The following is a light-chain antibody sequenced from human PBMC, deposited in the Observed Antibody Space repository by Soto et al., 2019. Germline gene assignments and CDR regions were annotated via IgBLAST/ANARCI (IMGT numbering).Light chain of an antibody. J-gene: IGKJ1*01. CDR2: AAS. V-gene: IGKV1-39*01. Sequence: DIQVTQSPSSLPASVGDRVTITCRASQSISTYLSWYHQRPGKAPKLLIYAASSLQSGVPSRFSGSGSGTDFTLTISSLQPEDFATYYCQQSYSTPRTFGQGTKVEIK. CDR3: QQSYSTPRT. CDR1: QSISTY.